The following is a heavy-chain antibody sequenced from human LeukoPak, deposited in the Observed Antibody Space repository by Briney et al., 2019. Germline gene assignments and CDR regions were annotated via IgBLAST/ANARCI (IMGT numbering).Heavy chain of an antibody. D-gene: IGHD5-12*01. Sequence: PGGSLRLSCAASGFTFSSYSMNWVRQAPGKGLEWVSYISSSSSTIYYADSVKGRFTISRDNAKNSLYLQMNSLRAEDTAVYYCARDLYSGCVGRGVVDYWGQGTLVTVSS. J-gene: IGHJ4*02. CDR2: ISSSSSTI. V-gene: IGHV3-48*01. CDR1: GFTFSSYS. CDR3: ARDLYSGCVGRGVVDY.